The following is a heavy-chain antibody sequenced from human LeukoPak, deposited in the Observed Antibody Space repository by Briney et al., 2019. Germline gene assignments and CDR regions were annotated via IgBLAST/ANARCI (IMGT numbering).Heavy chain of an antibody. J-gene: IGHJ1*01. Sequence: PSETLSLTCAVYGGSLSAYYWTWIRQPPGKGLEWIGEINHGGSTNYNPSLTSRVTISVDTSKNQFSLKLSSVTAADTAVYYCARYLDYGGNSRVFQHWGQGTLVTVSS. CDR1: GGSLSAYY. CDR3: ARYLDYGGNSRVFQH. CDR2: INHGGST. V-gene: IGHV4-34*01. D-gene: IGHD4-23*01.